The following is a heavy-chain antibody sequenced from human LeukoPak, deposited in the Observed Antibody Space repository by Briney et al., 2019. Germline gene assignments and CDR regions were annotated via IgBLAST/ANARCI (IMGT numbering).Heavy chain of an antibody. CDR2: ISYDGSNE. V-gene: IGHV3-30-3*01. CDR1: GFTFSSYA. D-gene: IGHD4-23*01. J-gene: IGHJ4*02. CDR3: ARAVVGTPDY. Sequence: GGSLRLSCAASGFTFSSYAMHWVRQAPGKGLEWVAFISYDGSNEYYADSVKGRYTISRDNSKNTLYLQMNSLRAEDTAVYYCARAVVGTPDYWGQGTLVTVSS.